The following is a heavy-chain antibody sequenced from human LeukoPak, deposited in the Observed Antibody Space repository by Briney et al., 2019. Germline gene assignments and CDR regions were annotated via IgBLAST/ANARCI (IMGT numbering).Heavy chain of an antibody. CDR3: ARAGGNIVGATLDY. CDR1: GDSIY. CDR2: VFSGRAT. Sequence: PSETLSLTCSVSGDSIYWSWVRQSPGKGLQWIGTVFSGRATSYSPSLASRVTMSLDKSKSHFSLKLSSVTAADTAVYYCARAGGNIVGATLDYWGQGTLVTVSS. D-gene: IGHD1-26*01. V-gene: IGHV4-59*01. J-gene: IGHJ4*02.